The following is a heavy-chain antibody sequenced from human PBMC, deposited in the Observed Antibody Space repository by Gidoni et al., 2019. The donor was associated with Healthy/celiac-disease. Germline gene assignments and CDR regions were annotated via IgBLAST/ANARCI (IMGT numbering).Heavy chain of an antibody. CDR2: ISSSSSYI. D-gene: IGHD1-1*01. J-gene: IGHJ3*02. CDR3: ARAVRDAFDI. Sequence: EVQLVESGGGLVKPGGSLRLSCAASGFTFSSYSRDWVRQAPGKGLGVVSSISSSSSYIYYADSVKGRFTSSRDNAKNSLYLQMNSLRAEDTAVYYCARAVRDAFDIWGQGTMVTVSS. V-gene: IGHV3-21*01. CDR1: GFTFSSYS.